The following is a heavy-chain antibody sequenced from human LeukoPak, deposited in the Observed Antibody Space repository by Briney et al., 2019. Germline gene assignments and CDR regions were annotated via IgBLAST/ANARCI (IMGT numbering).Heavy chain of an antibody. J-gene: IGHJ4*02. CDR3: ATSRVFDY. CDR1: GFTFSDYF. CDR2: INSAGDNI. V-gene: IGHV3-11*04. Sequence: GGSLRLSCVASGFTFSDYFMSWIRQAPGRGLEWLSFINSAGDNIYYADSVKGRFTISRDNAKKTLYLEMNSLRMEDTAIYYCATSRVFDYWGQGTLVTVSS.